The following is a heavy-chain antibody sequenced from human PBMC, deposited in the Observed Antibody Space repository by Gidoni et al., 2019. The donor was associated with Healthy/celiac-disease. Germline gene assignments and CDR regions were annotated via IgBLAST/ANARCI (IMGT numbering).Heavy chain of an antibody. V-gene: IGHV1-3*01. CDR2: INAGNGNT. D-gene: IGHD2-8*02. Sequence: QAQLVQSGAEVKKPGASVKVSCKASGYTFTSYAMHWVRQAPGQRLEWMGWINAGNGNTKYSQKFQGRVTITRDTSASTAYMELSSLRSEDTAVYYCARGSKSGPGFDYWGQGTLVTVSS. CDR1: GYTFTSYA. J-gene: IGHJ4*02. CDR3: ARGSKSGPGFDY.